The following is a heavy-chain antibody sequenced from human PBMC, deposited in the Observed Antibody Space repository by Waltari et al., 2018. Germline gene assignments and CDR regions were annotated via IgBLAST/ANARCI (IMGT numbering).Heavy chain of an antibody. Sequence: QVHLVQSGAEVKKPGASVKVSCKASGYTFTDYFFPWVRQAPGQGLEWMGWINPNSGGANYAQKFQGRVTMTRDTSISTAYLDLSSLRSDDTAVYYCANMRPFDYWGQGTLVTVSS. V-gene: IGHV1-2*02. CDR2: INPNSGGA. CDR3: ANMRPFDY. J-gene: IGHJ4*02. CDR1: GYTFTDYF.